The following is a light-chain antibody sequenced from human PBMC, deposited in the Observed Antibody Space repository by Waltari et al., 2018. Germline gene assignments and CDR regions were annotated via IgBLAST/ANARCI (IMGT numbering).Light chain of an antibody. J-gene: IGLJ2*01. CDR1: NIETKS. CDR3: QVWDSDSDHVV. Sequence: SYVLTQPPSVSVAPGKTARITWGGANIETKSVHWYHQRPGQAPVLVLYYDSDRPSGIPERFSGSNSGNTATLTISRVEAGDEADYYCQVWDSDSDHVVFGGGTKLTVL. V-gene: IGLV3-21*04. CDR2: YDS.